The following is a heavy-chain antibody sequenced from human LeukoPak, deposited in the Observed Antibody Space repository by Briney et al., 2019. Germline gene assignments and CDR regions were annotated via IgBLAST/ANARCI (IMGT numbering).Heavy chain of an antibody. D-gene: IGHD6-13*01. J-gene: IGHJ4*02. Sequence: SETLSLTCAVSGGSISRSRYYWRWIRQPPGKGLEWIGSIYYSGITYYNPSLKSRVTISVDTSNNQFSLKLTSVTAADTAVYYCTSLRNPAHISSLTPLDYWGQGTLVTVSS. CDR2: IYYSGIT. CDR1: GGSISRSRYY. V-gene: IGHV4-39*01. CDR3: TSLRNPAHISSLTPLDY.